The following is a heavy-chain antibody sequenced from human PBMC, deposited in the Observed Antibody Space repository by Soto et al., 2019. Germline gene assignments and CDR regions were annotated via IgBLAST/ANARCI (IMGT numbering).Heavy chain of an antibody. Sequence: ASVKVSCKASGYTFTSYDINWVRQATGQGLEWMGWMNPNSGNTGYAQKFQGRVTMTRNTSISTAYMELSSLRSEDTAVYYCARGTADFTNGVCSDYYFYDWGQGTLVTVSS. CDR3: ARGTADFTNGVCSDYYFYD. V-gene: IGHV1-8*01. J-gene: IGHJ4*02. CDR1: GYTFTSYD. D-gene: IGHD2-8*01. CDR2: MNPNSGNT.